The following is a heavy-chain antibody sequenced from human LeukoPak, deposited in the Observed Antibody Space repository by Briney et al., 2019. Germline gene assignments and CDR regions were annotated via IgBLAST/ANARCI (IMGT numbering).Heavy chain of an antibody. V-gene: IGHV1-46*01. D-gene: IGHD1-26*01. J-gene: IGHJ5*02. CDR2: INPTGGST. Sequence: ASVKVSCKASGYTFTGYYMHWVRQAPGQGLEWMGLINPTGGSTGYAQKFQGRVTMTRDMSTSTDYMESSSLRSEGTAIYYCARDNSVGDNAWWFDPWGQGTLVTVSS. CDR1: GYTFTGYY. CDR3: ARDNSVGDNAWWFDP.